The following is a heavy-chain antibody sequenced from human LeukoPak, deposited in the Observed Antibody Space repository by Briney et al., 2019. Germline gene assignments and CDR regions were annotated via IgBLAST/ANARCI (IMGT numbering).Heavy chain of an antibody. CDR2: ISSSSSYI. Sequence: GGSLRLSCAASGFTFSSYAMSWVRRAPGKGLEWVSSISSSSSYIYYADSVKGRFTISRDNAKNSLYLQMNSLRAEDTAVYYCARGGMWELTYWGQGTLVTVSS. CDR3: ARGGMWELTY. V-gene: IGHV3-21*01. D-gene: IGHD1-26*01. J-gene: IGHJ4*02. CDR1: GFTFSSYA.